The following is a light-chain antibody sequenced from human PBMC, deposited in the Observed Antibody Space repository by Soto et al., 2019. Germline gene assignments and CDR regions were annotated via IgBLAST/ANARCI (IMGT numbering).Light chain of an antibody. J-gene: IGKJ5*01. CDR1: QSASSY. CDR3: QQRSNWPLIT. V-gene: IGKV3-11*01. Sequence: EIVLTQSPATLSLSPGERATLSCRASQSASSYLAWYQQKPGQAPRLLIYDASNRATGIPARFSGSGSGTDFTLTISSLEPEDFAVYYCQQRSNWPLITLGQGTRLEIK. CDR2: DAS.